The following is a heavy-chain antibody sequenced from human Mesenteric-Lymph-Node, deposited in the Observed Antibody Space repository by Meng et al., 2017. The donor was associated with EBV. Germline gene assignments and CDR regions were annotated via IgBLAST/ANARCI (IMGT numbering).Heavy chain of an antibody. J-gene: IGHJ4*02. CDR3: VRAFYGGNSDF. D-gene: IGHD4-23*01. V-gene: IGHV1-8*01. Sequence: VRFWTQRKKPCPSVEVSCKASGYNFINYYTSWVRQAPGHGLVWMGWMNPNSRNTAYAQTFQGRVSMTRSTSIPTAYMELTGLRSDDTAVYYCVRAFYGGNSDFWGQGTLVTVSS. CDR1: GYNFINYY. CDR2: MNPNSRNT.